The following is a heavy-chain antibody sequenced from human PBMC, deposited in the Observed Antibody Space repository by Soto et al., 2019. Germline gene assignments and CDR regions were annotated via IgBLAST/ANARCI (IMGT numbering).Heavy chain of an antibody. CDR3: ATLGRGWYSSSLPYYYGMDV. D-gene: IGHD6-13*01. CDR2: INAGNWNS. CDR1: GYTFSNFA. J-gene: IGHJ6*02. Sequence: ASVKVSCKASGYTFSNFAMHWVRQAPGQRLEWMGWINAGNWNSKYSQKFQGRVTITRDTSASTAYMELSSLRSEDTAVYYCATLGRGWYSSSLPYYYGMDVWGQGTTVTVS. V-gene: IGHV1-3*01.